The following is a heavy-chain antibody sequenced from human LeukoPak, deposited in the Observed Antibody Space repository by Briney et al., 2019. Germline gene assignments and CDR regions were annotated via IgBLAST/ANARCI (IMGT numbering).Heavy chain of an antibody. Sequence: SETLSLTCTIFGGSISSTNFYWGWIRQPPGKGLEWIGTFSYSGSTYYNPSLKSRVTISADTSKNQFSLNLSSVTAADTAVYLCARLGDNGSGWYYFDYWGQGTLVTVSS. J-gene: IGHJ4*02. CDR2: FSYSGST. CDR3: ARLGDNGSGWYYFDY. D-gene: IGHD6-19*01. V-gene: IGHV4-39*01. CDR1: GGSISSTNFY.